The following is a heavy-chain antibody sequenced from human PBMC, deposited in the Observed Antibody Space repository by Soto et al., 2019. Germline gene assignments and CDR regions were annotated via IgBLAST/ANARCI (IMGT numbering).Heavy chain of an antibody. Sequence: SETLSLTCTVSGGSISSSSYYWGWIRQPPGKGLEWIGSIYYSGSTYYNPSLKSRVTISVDTSKNQFSLKLSSVTAADTAVYYCARMPSSSWYYFDYWGQGTLVTVSS. CDR3: ARMPSSSWYYFDY. V-gene: IGHV4-39*01. D-gene: IGHD6-13*01. CDR2: IYYSGST. CDR1: GGSISSSSYY. J-gene: IGHJ4*02.